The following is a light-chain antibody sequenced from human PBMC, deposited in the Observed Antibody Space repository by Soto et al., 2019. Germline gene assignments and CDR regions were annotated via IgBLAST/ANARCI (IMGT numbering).Light chain of an antibody. CDR3: QQSYSTPGT. J-gene: IGKJ1*01. CDR1: QSISSY. V-gene: IGKV1-39*01. Sequence: DIQMTQSPSSLSASVGDRVTITCRASQSISSYLNWYQQKPGKAPKLLIYAASSLQSGVPSRFSGSGSGTDFTLTISSPQPEDGATYYCQQSYSTPGTYGQGTKVEIK. CDR2: AAS.